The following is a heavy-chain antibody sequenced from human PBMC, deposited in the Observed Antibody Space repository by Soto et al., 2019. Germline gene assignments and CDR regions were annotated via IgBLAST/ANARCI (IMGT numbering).Heavy chain of an antibody. Sequence: SETLSLTCTVSYGSISVSNVFWGWVRQPPGKGLEWIGNIDYSGTAYFNPSLGTRVTFPVDTSKNQFSLTLYSVTAADTADYYWATTTGRQLDFWGQGTLVTVSS. V-gene: IGHV4-39*01. D-gene: IGHD4-4*01. CDR3: ATTTGRQLDF. CDR2: IDYSGTA. CDR1: YGSISVSNVF. J-gene: IGHJ4*02.